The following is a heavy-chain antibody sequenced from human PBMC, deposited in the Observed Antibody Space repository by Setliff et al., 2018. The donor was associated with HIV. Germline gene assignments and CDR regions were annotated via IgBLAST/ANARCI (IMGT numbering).Heavy chain of an antibody. D-gene: IGHD3-3*01. CDR1: GGSISSYY. CDR2: IYYSGST. Sequence: ASETLSLTCTVSGGSISSYYWSWIRQPPGKGLEWIGYIYYSGSTNYNPSLKSRVTISVDTSKNQFSLKLSSVTAADTAVYYCARIFGDQGYYYGMDVWGQGTTVTVS. V-gene: IGHV4-59*01. J-gene: IGHJ6*02. CDR3: ARIFGDQGYYYGMDV.